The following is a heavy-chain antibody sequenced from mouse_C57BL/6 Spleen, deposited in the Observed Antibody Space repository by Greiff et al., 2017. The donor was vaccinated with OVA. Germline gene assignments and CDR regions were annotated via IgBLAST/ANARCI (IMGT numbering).Heavy chain of an antibody. V-gene: IGHV10-3*01. D-gene: IGHD2-4*01. CDR2: IRSKSSNYAT. CDR3: VRSIYYDYDEEAWFDY. CDR1: GFTFNNYA. J-gene: IGHJ3*01. Sequence: EVKLMESGGGLVQPKGSLKLSCAASGFTFNNYAMHWVRQAPGKGLEWVARIRSKSSNYATYYADSVKDRFTISRDDSQSMLYLQMNSLKTEVTAMYYGVRSIYYDYDEEAWFDYWGQGTLVTVSA.